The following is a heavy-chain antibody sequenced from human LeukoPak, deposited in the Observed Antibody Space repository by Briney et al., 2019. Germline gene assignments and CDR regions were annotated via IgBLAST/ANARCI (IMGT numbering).Heavy chain of an antibody. V-gene: IGHV4-34*01. Sequence: IPSETLSLTCAVYGGSFSGYYWSWIRQPPGKGLEWIGEINHSGSTNYNPSLKSRVTISVDTSKNQFSLKLSSVTAADTAVYYCARQWYYWDQGILVTVSS. CDR3: ARQWYY. CDR1: GGSFSGYY. CDR2: INHSGST. J-gene: IGHJ4*02. D-gene: IGHD2-15*01.